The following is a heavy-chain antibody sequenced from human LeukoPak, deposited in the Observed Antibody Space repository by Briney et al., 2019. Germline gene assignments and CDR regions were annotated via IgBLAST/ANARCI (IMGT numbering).Heavy chain of an antibody. D-gene: IGHD2-2*01. V-gene: IGHV3-11*04. CDR1: GFTFSHYY. Sequence: GGSLTLSCAASGFTFSHYYMSWVRQAPGKGLEWVSYISSSGTTISYADSVKGRFTLYTDNANNSLYLKMNSLRAEDTAVYYCTRDPLSTSSPVDYWGQGTLVTVSS. CDR2: ISSSGTTI. J-gene: IGHJ4*02. CDR3: TRDPLSTSSPVDY.